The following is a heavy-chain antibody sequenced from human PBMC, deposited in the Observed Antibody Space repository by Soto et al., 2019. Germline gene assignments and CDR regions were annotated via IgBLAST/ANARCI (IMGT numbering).Heavy chain of an antibody. CDR1: GGTFSSYA. CDR3: ARGGMTTKPGGYYYSGMDV. J-gene: IGHJ6*02. D-gene: IGHD4-17*01. V-gene: IGHV1-69*01. Sequence: QVQMVQSGAEVKKPGSSVKVSCKASGGTFSSYAISWLRQAPGQGLEWMGGIIPIFGTANYAQKFQGRVTITADESTSTAYMGLSSLRSEDTAVYYCARGGMTTKPGGYYYSGMDVWGQGTTVTVSS. CDR2: IIPIFGTA.